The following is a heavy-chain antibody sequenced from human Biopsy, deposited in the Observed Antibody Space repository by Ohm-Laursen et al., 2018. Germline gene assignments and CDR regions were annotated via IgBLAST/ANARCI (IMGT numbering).Heavy chain of an antibody. Sequence: SLRLSCAASGFTFRTYGMHWVRLAPGKGLEWVAVISYDQITKHYADSVRGRFTISRDNSKNTPYLQVNSLRAEDTAVYYCAKDLSVYYYYGIDVWGQGTTVTVSS. CDR2: ISYDQITK. V-gene: IGHV3-30*18. CDR1: GFTFRTYG. CDR3: AKDLSVYYYYGIDV. J-gene: IGHJ6*02. D-gene: IGHD5/OR15-5a*01.